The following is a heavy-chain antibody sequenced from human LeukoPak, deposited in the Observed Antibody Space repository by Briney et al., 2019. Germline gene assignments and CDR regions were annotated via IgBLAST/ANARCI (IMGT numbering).Heavy chain of an antibody. CDR1: GYTFTSYD. D-gene: IGHD2-15*01. CDR2: MNPNSGNT. CDR3: ARGWRPNLGIVVVVAANCYYYSMDV. Sequence: GASVKVSCKASGYTFTSYDINWVRQATGQGLEWMGWMNPNSGNTGYAQKFQGRVTITRNTSISTAYMELSSLRSEDTAVYYCARGWRPNLGIVVVVAANCYYYSMDVWGKGTTVTVSS. J-gene: IGHJ6*03. V-gene: IGHV1-8*03.